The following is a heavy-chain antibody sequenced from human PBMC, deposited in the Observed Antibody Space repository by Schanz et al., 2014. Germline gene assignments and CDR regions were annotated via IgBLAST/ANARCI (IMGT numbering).Heavy chain of an antibody. CDR1: GYTFTSYA. CDR2: ISVYTGNT. J-gene: IGHJ4*01. D-gene: IGHD6-13*01. V-gene: IGHV1-18*01. Sequence: QVQLVQSGAEVKKPGASVKVSCKASGYTFTSYAMSWVRQAPGQGLEWVGWISVYTGNTKYGQKVQGRVTMTTDTSTSTAYMELRSLRSDDTAVYYCAREQIMAAAGLVDYWGHGTLVTVSS. CDR3: AREQIMAAAGLVDY.